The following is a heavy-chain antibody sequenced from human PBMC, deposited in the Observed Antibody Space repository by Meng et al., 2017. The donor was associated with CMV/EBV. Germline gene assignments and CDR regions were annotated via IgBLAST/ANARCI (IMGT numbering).Heavy chain of an antibody. CDR3: ARDGAAAGTNTATHFDY. V-gene: IGHV1-69*10. D-gene: IGHD6-13*01. J-gene: IGHJ4*02. CDR1: GYTFTGSY. Sequence: SVKVSCKASGYTFTGSYIHWVRQAPGQGLEWMGGIIPILGVANYAQKFQGRVTITADKSTSTAYMELSSLRSEDTAVYYCARDGAAAGTNTATHFDYWGQGTLVTVSS. CDR2: IIPILGVA.